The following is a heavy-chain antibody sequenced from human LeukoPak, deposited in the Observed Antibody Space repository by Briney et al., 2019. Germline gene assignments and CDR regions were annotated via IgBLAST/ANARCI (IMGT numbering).Heavy chain of an antibody. J-gene: IGHJ4*02. V-gene: IGHV3-30*04. CDR1: GFTFSDHV. Sequence: AGGSLRLSCAASGFTFSDHVMHWVRQAPGKGLEWVAGTSYDGTNKYEADSVKGRFIISRDNSKKTLFLQINSLRPGDTAVSFCTRDSRGKGYKYLDRWGKGTLSPSPQ. CDR2: TSYDGTNK. CDR3: TRDSRGKGYKYLDR. D-gene: IGHD3-9*01.